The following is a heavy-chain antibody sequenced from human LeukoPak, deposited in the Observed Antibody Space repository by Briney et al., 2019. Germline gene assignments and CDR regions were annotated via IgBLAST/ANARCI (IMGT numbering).Heavy chain of an antibody. D-gene: IGHD4-17*01. Sequence: PGGSLRLSCAASGFTFSCYEMNWVRQAPGKGLEWVSYISSSGSTIYYADSVKGRFTISRDNAKNSLYLQMNSLRAEDTAVYYCARGFGDYGAFDYWGQGTLVTVSS. CDR2: ISSSGSTI. CDR1: GFTFSCYE. V-gene: IGHV3-48*03. CDR3: ARGFGDYGAFDY. J-gene: IGHJ4*02.